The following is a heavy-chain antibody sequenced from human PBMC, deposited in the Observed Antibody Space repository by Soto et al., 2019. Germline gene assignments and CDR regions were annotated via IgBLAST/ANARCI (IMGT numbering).Heavy chain of an antibody. D-gene: IGHD2-15*01. CDR3: GERVVAPTSHTDSDP. CDR2: IYHNGVP. J-gene: IGHJ5*02. V-gene: IGHV4-30-2*05. Sequence: TLSLTSALSGGSIRSGGSSWSWIRQPPGTGLEWIRSIYHNGVPYSNPSLQRRVTISRDTSTNQFSLKLTSVTAADTALHYCGERVVAPTSHTDSDPWGPGTLVTVAS. CDR1: GGSIRSGGSS.